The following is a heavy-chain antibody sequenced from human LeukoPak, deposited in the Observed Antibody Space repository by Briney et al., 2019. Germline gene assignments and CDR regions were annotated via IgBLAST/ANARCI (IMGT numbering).Heavy chain of an antibody. CDR3: AKSPYYDSSGYYPTYFDY. CDR1: GFTFSNAW. V-gene: IGHV3-48*01. Sequence: PGGSLRLSCAASGFTFSNAWMSWVRQAPGKGLEWVSYISSSSSTIYYADSVKGRFTISRDNAKNSLYLQMNSLRAEDTAVYYCAKSPYYDSSGYYPTYFDYWGQGTLVTVSS. CDR2: ISSSSSTI. D-gene: IGHD3-22*01. J-gene: IGHJ4*02.